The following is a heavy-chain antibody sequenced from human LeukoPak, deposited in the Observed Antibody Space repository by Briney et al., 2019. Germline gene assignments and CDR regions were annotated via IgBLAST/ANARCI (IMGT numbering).Heavy chain of an antibody. V-gene: IGHV1-2*02. Sequence: ASVKFSCKASGYSFTDFFMHWVRQAPGQGLEWMGWINPNSGGTDYAQKFQGRVTMTRDTSISTAYMELSSLRSDDTAIYFCARDCSSTSCYNWGQGTLVTVSS. CDR3: ARDCSSTSCYN. CDR2: INPNSGGT. CDR1: GYSFTDFF. J-gene: IGHJ4*02. D-gene: IGHD2-2*02.